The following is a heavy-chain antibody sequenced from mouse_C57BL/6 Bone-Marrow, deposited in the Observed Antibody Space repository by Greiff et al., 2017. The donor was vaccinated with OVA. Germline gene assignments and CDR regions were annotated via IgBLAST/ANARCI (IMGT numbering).Heavy chain of an antibody. V-gene: IGHV14-4*01. CDR3: TTTPLGDYYGSEIDY. CDR2: IDPENGDT. CDR1: GFNIKDDY. Sequence: EVQLQQSGAELVRPGASVKLSCTASGFNIKDDYMHWVKQRPEQGLEWIGWIDPENGDTEYASKFQGKATITADTSSNTAYLQLSSLTSEDTAVYYCTTTPLGDYYGSEIDYWGQGTTLTVSS. J-gene: IGHJ2*01. D-gene: IGHD1-1*01.